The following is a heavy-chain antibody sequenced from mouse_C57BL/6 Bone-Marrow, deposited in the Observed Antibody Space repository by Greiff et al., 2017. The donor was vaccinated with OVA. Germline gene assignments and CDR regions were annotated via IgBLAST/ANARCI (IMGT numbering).Heavy chain of an antibody. J-gene: IGHJ3*01. Sequence: VQGVESGAELVRPGASVTLSCKASGYTFTDYEMHWVKQTPVHGLEWIGAIDPETGGTAYNQKFKGKAILTADKSSSTAYMELRSLTSEDSAVYYCTRNYYGSSYEGFAYWGQGTLVTVSA. CDR2: IDPETGGT. V-gene: IGHV1-15*01. CDR1: GYTFTDYE. D-gene: IGHD1-1*01. CDR3: TRNYYGSSYEGFAY.